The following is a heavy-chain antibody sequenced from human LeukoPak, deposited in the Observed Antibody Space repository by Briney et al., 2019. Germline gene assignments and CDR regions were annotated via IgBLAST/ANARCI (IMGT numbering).Heavy chain of an antibody. D-gene: IGHD3-10*01. J-gene: IGHJ3*02. Sequence: GGSLRLSCAASGFTFNTYAMSWVRQAPGKGLEWVSIIYSGGSTYYADSVKGRFTISRDKSKNTLYLQMNSLRVEDTAVYYCARNYYPYAFDIWGQGTMVTVSS. CDR3: ARNYYPYAFDI. CDR2: IYSGGST. V-gene: IGHV3-53*01. CDR1: GFTFNTYA.